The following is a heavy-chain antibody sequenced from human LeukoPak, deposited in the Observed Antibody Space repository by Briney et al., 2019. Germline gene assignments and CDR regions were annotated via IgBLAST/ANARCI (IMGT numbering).Heavy chain of an antibody. J-gene: IGHJ4*02. CDR3: ARDLSSGSYFPSLSY. CDR2: ISSSGSTI. V-gene: IGHV3-48*03. Sequence: GGSLRLSCAASGFTFSSYEMNWVRQAPGKELEWVSYISSSGSTIYYADSVKGRFTISRDNAKNSLYLQMNSLRAEDTGVYYCARDLSSGSYFPSLSYWGQGTLVTVSS. CDR1: GFTFSSYE. D-gene: IGHD1-26*01.